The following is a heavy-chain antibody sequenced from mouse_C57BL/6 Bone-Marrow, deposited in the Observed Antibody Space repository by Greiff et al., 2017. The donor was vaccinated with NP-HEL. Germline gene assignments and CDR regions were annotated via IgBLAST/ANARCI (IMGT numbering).Heavy chain of an antibody. V-gene: IGHV1-5*01. CDR2: IYPGNSDT. Sequence: VQLQQSGAELARPGASVKLSCKTSGYTFTSYWMHWVKQRPGQGLEWIGAIYPGNSDTSYNQKFKGKAKLTAVPSASTAYMELSSLTNEDSAVYYCTRSGRYYGSRRGDYAMDYWGQGTSVTVSS. CDR3: TRSGRYYGSRRGDYAMDY. J-gene: IGHJ4*01. D-gene: IGHD1-1*01. CDR1: GYTFTSYW.